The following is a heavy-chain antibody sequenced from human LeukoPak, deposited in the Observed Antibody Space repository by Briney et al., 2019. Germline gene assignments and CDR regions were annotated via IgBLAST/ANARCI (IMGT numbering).Heavy chain of an antibody. V-gene: IGHV3-9*01. CDR1: GFTFDDYA. CDR2: ISWNSGSI. D-gene: IGHD3-16*01. CDR3: AKVRTLSGGGVDEDDAFDI. J-gene: IGHJ3*02. Sequence: GGSLRLSCAASGFTFDDYAMHWVRQAPGKGLEWVSGISWNSGSIGYADSVKGRFTISRDNAKNSLYLQMNSLRAEDTALYYCAKVRTLSGGGVDEDDAFDIWGQGTMVTVSS.